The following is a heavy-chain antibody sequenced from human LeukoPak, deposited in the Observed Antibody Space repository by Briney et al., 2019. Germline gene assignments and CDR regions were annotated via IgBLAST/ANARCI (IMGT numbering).Heavy chain of an antibody. CDR1: GFTFSSYW. CDR2: INSDGSST. Sequence: GGSLRLSCAASGFTFSSYWMHWVRQAPGKGLVWVSRINSDGSSTSYADSVKGRFTISRDNAKNTLYLQMNSLRAEDTAVYYCTTDYYSGSYYRTSRLDYWGQGTLVTVSS. CDR3: TTDYYSGSYYRTSRLDY. D-gene: IGHD1-26*01. V-gene: IGHV3-74*01. J-gene: IGHJ4*02.